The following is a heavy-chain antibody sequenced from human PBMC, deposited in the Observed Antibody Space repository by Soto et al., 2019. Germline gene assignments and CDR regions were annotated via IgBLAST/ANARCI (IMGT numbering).Heavy chain of an antibody. Sequence: PAETLSLTCDVSGGTISTSVLLSWVRQFPGRVLEWIGEIAHDGHTNYNPSLSGRVTMSVDLSNSQFSLNVASVNAADTAVYFCAGGRDYGYLGQGTLVTVSS. CDR1: GGTISTSVL. D-gene: IGHD4-17*01. J-gene: IGHJ4*02. CDR3: AGGRDYGY. CDR2: IAHDGHT. V-gene: IGHV4-4*01.